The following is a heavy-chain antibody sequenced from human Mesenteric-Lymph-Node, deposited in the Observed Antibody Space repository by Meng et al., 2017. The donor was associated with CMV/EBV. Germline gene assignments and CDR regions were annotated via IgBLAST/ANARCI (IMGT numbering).Heavy chain of an antibody. Sequence: GESLKISCAASGFTFSSYSMNWVRQAPGKGLEWVSSISSSSSYIYYADSVKGRFTISRDNAKNSLYLQMNSLRAEDTAVYYCAREGYYDFWSGYYYYYYGMDVWGLGTTVTVSS. CDR1: GFTFSSYS. D-gene: IGHD3-3*01. CDR2: ISSSSSYI. J-gene: IGHJ6*02. V-gene: IGHV3-21*01. CDR3: AREGYYDFWSGYYYYYYGMDV.